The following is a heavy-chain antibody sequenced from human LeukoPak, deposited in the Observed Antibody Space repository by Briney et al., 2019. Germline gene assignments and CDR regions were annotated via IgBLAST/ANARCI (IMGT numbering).Heavy chain of an antibody. D-gene: IGHD2-2*03. Sequence: ASVKVSCKASGGTFSSYAISWVRQAPGQGLEWMGGIIPIFGTANDAQKFQGRVTITADESTSTAYMELSSLRSEDTAVYYCARVDIVVVPAPNPQYYMDVWGKGTTVTVSS. V-gene: IGHV1-69*13. CDR1: GGTFSSYA. CDR2: IIPIFGTA. CDR3: ARVDIVVVPAPNPQYYMDV. J-gene: IGHJ6*03.